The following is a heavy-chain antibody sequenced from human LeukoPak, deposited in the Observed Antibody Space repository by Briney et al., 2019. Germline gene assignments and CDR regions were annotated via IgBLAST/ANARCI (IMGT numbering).Heavy chain of an antibody. CDR3: ARVGYYYDSSGYYYHYYFDY. Sequence: PSQTLSLTCAVSGGSISSGGYSWSWIRQPPGKGLEWIGYIYHSGSTYYNPSLKSRVTISVDMSKNQFSLKLSSVTAADTAVYYCARVGYYYDSSGYYYHYYFDYWGQGTLVTVSS. CDR2: IYHSGST. V-gene: IGHV4-30-2*01. D-gene: IGHD3-22*01. J-gene: IGHJ4*02. CDR1: GGSISSGGYS.